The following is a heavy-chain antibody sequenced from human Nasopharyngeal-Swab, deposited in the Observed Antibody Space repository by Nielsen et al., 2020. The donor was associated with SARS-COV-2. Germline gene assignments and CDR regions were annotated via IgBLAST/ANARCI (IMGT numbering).Heavy chain of an antibody. D-gene: IGHD6-13*01. Sequence: SETLSLTCAVYGGSFSGYYWSWSRQPPGKGLEWIGEINHSGSTNYNPSLKSRVTISVDTSKNQFSLKLSSVTAADTAVYYCARGGSSSWYGYYYYGMDVWGQGTTVTVSS. V-gene: IGHV4-34*01. CDR3: ARGGSSSWYGYYYYGMDV. CDR1: GGSFSGYY. CDR2: INHSGST. J-gene: IGHJ6*02.